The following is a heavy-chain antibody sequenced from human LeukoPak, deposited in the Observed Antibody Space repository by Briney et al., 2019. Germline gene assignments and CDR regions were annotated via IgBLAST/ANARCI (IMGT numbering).Heavy chain of an antibody. J-gene: IGHJ6*02. Sequence: ASVKASCKASGYTFTSYGISWVRQAPGQGLEWMGWISAYNGSTNYAQKLQGRVTMTTDTSTSTAYMELRSLRSDDTAVYYCARHSSSWYDYYYYGMDVWGQGTTVTVSS. CDR2: ISAYNGST. D-gene: IGHD6-13*01. V-gene: IGHV1-18*01. CDR3: ARHSSSWYDYYYYGMDV. CDR1: GYTFTSYG.